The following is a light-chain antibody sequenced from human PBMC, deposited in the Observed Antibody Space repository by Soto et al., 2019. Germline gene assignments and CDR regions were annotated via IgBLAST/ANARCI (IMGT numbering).Light chain of an antibody. J-gene: IGKJ1*01. V-gene: IGKV3-15*01. CDR1: QSVTSN. CDR3: QQYGSSPWT. Sequence: EIVMTQSPATLSVSPGERVTFSCRASQSVTSNLAWYQHKPGQAPRLLISGASTGATGIPARFSGSGSGTEFTLTISGLEPEDFAVYYCQQYGSSPWTFGQGTKVDIK. CDR2: GAS.